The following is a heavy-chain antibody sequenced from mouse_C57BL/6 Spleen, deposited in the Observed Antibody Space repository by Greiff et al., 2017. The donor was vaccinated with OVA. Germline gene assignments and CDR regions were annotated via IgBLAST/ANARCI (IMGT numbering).Heavy chain of an antibody. D-gene: IGHD3-2*02. CDR3: ARKGDSSEDD. CDR2: IDPSDSYT. CDR1: GYTFTSYW. J-gene: IGHJ2*01. V-gene: IGHV1-69*01. Sequence: QVQLQQPGAELVMPGASVKLSCKASGYTFTSYWMHWVKQRPGQGLEWIGEIDPSDSYTNYNQKFKGKSTLTVDKSSSTAYMQLSSLTSEDSAVYYCARKGDSSEDDWGQGTTLTVSS.